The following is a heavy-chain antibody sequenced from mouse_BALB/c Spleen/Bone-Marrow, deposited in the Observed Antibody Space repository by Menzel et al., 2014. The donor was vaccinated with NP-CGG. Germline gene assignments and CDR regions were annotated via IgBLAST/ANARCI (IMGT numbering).Heavy chain of an antibody. J-gene: IGHJ3*01. Sequence: EAMLVESGGGLVKSGGSLKLSCAASGFSFNSYGMSWVRQTPEKRLEWVATISGGGSYTFYPDSVKGRFTISRDNAKNNLYLQLSSLMSEDTALYYCARHAYYDQTEVSFVYWGQGTLVTVSA. CDR2: ISGGGSYT. V-gene: IGHV5-9-2*01. D-gene: IGHD2-4*01. CDR3: ARHAYYDQTEVSFVY. CDR1: GFSFNSYG.